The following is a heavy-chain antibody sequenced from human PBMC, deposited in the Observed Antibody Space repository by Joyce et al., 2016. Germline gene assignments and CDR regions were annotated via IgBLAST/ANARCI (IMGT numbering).Heavy chain of an antibody. CDR1: GASVNSGGSYS. V-gene: IGHV4-30-2*01. Sequence: QLQLQESGSGLVKPSQTLSLTCAVSGASVNSGGSYSWSWIRQPPGKGLEWIGYIYHSGNPYYNPSLKSRVTISIDTSKDQFSLNLKSVTAADTAVYYCARSNYYDSSGYYFDNWGQGTLVTVSS. CDR2: IYHSGNP. J-gene: IGHJ4*02. CDR3: ARSNYYDSSGYYFDN. D-gene: IGHD3-22*01.